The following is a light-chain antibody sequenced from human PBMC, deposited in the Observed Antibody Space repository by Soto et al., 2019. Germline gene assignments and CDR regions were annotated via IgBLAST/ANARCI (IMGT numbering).Light chain of an antibody. Sequence: QCVLTQPPSASGTPGQRVTISCSGSSSNIGSNTVNWYQQLPGTAPKLLIYSNNQRPSGVPDRFSGSKSGTSASLAISGLQSEDEADYYCAAWDDSLNGSYVFGTGTRSPS. CDR2: SNN. CDR3: AAWDDSLNGSYV. V-gene: IGLV1-44*01. CDR1: SSNIGSNT. J-gene: IGLJ1*01.